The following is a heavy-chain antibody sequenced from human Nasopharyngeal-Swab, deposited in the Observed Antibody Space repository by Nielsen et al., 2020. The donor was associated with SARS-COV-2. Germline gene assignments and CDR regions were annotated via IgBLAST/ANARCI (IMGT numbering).Heavy chain of an antibody. CDR2: ISPDGRGT. J-gene: IGHJ4*02. D-gene: IGHD6-13*01. CDR1: GFTFSRDW. Sequence: GGSLRLSCAASGFTFSRDWMHWVRQPPGKGLVGVSRISPDGRGTSFADSVKGRFTISRDNAKNSLYLQMNSLTAEDTAVYYCVRDDPIAAAGTMVEYFDCWGQGTLVTVSS. CDR3: VRDDPIAAAGTMVEYFDC. V-gene: IGHV3-74*01.